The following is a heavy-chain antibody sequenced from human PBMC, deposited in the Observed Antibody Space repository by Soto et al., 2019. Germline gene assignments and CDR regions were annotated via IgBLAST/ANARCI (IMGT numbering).Heavy chain of an antibody. CDR3: AREGSGDYYYYMDV. CDR2: LSSSSSYI. V-gene: IGHV3-21*01. CDR1: GFTFSPYT. Sequence: EVQLVESGGGLVKPGESLRLSCAASGFTFSPYTMNWVRQAPGKGLEWVSSLSSSSSYISYADSVRGRFTISRNNAKSSRYRQLSSLRAEDTAVYYCAREGSGDYYYYMDVWGKGTTVTFSS. D-gene: IGHD2-15*01. J-gene: IGHJ6*03.